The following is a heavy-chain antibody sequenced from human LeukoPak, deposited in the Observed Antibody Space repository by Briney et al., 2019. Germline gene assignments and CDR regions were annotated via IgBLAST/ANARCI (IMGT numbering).Heavy chain of an antibody. V-gene: IGHV1-69*13. D-gene: IGHD1-20*01. CDR2: IIPIFGTA. CDR1: GGTFSSYA. Sequence: GASVNVSCKASGGTFSSYAISWVRQAPGQGLEWMGGIIPIFGTANYAQKFQGRVTITADESTSTAYMELSSLRSEDTAVYYCARSNLYITGTAGYFDYWGQGTLVTVSS. CDR3: ARSNLYITGTAGYFDY. J-gene: IGHJ4*02.